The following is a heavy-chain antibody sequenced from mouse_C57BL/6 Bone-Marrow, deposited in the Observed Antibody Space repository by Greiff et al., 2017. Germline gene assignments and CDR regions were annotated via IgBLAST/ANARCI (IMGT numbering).Heavy chain of an antibody. V-gene: IGHV1-80*01. CDR3: EHCSDYGDYFDY. CDR2: IYPGDGAT. D-gene: IGHD2-5*01. Sequence: QVQLQQSGAELVKPGASVKISCKASGYAFSSYWMNWVKQRPGKGLEWIGQIYPGDGATNYNGKFKGKATLTADKSSSTAYMQLSSLTSEDSAVYFWEHCSDYGDYFDYWGQGTTLTVSA. J-gene: IGHJ2*01. CDR1: GYAFSSYW.